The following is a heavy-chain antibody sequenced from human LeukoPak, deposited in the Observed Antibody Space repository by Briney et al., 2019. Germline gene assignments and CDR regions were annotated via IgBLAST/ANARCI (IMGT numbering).Heavy chain of an antibody. CDR1: GFTFSSYS. CDR2: VSTGSNYI. CDR3: ARGGRGGGSGSPSDYYFDY. V-gene: IGHV3-21*01. J-gene: IGHJ4*02. D-gene: IGHD3-10*01. Sequence: GGSLRLSCTASGFTFSSYSLNWVRQAPGKGLEWVSSVSTGSNYIYYADSVKGRFTISRDNSKNTLYLQMNSLRAEDTAVYYCARGGRGGGSGSPSDYYFDYWGQGTLVTVSS.